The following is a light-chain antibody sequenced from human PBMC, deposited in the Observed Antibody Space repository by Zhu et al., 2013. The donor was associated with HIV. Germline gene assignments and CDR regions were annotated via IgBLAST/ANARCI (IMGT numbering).Light chain of an antibody. J-gene: IGKJ2*01. CDR2: AAS. CDR3: QQYFNYPYT. CDR1: QGIRND. V-gene: IGKV1-6*01. Sequence: QLTQSPSSLSASVGDTVTITCRASQGIRNDLGWYQQKPGKAPKLLVYAASTTQSGVPSRFGGRGSGTEFTLTISRLQSDDFATFYCQQYFNYPYTFGQGTNLEI.